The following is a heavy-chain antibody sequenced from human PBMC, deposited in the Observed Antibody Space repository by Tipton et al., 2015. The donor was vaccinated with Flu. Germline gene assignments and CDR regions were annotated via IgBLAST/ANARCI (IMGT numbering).Heavy chain of an antibody. J-gene: IGHJ4*02. CDR1: GGSISSYY. D-gene: IGHD4-11*01. CDR2: IYYSGST. Sequence: TLSLTCTVSGGSISSYYWSWIRQPPGKGLEWIGYIYYSGSTNYNPSLKSRVTISVDTSKNQFSLKLSSVTAADTAVYYCARQVTTFVSYFDYWGQGTLVTVSS. CDR3: ARQVTTFVSYFDY. V-gene: IGHV4-59*08.